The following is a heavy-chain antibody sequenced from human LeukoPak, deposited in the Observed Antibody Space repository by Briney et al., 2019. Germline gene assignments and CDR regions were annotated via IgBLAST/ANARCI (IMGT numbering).Heavy chain of an antibody. CDR3: AREDYNDAFDI. CDR1: GFSFSSYN. D-gene: IGHD1-14*01. CDR2: ITSSSTYT. V-gene: IGHV3-21*01. Sequence: SGGSLRLSCAASGFSFSSYNMNWVRQTPGKGLEWVSSITSSSTYTFYADSVKGRFIISRDNAKNSVYLQMNSLRDDDTAIYYCAREDYNDAFDIWGQGTLVTVSS. J-gene: IGHJ3*02.